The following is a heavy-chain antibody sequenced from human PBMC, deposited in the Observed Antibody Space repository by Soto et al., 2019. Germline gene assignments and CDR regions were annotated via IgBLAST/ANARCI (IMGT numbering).Heavy chain of an antibody. CDR3: ARGQKFVFGRALRDSSSWYGEPQNTDFDY. CDR1: GFTFSGYY. CDR2: ISSSGSTI. Sequence: PGGSLRLSCAASGFTFSGYYMSWIRQAPGKGLEWVSYISSSGSTIYYADSVKGRFTISRDNAKNSLYLQMNSLRAEDTAVYYRARGQKFVFGRALRDSSSWYGEPQNTDFDYWGQGTLVTVSS. D-gene: IGHD6-13*01. J-gene: IGHJ4*02. V-gene: IGHV3-11*01.